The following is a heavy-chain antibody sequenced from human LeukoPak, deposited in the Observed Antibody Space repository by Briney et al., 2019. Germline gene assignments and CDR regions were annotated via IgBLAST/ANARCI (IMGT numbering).Heavy chain of an antibody. D-gene: IGHD6-25*01. V-gene: IGHV3-74*01. Sequence: GGSLRLSCAASEFTFSTYWMHWVRQAPGKGLVWVSRIRGDGSMTNYADSVKGRFTISRDNAKNTLYLQMNSLRLEDTAVYYCARENLAAAADYWGQGTVVTVSS. CDR2: IRGDGSMT. CDR1: EFTFSTYW. J-gene: IGHJ4*02. CDR3: ARENLAAAADY.